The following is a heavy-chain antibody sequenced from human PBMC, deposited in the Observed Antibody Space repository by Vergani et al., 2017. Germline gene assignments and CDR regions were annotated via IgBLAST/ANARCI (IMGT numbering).Heavy chain of an antibody. CDR3: ARHYDILTGYHYYFDY. V-gene: IGHV4-39*01. CDR1: GGSISSSTYY. D-gene: IGHD3-9*01. J-gene: IGHJ4*02. CDR2: IYNSEST. Sequence: QLQLQESGPGLVKPSETLSLTCTVSGGSISSSTYYWGWIRQPPGKGLDWIGSIYNSESTYYNPSLTGRVTMSVDTSKNQFSLKLSSVTAADTAVYYCARHYDILTGYHYYFDYWGQGTLVTVSS.